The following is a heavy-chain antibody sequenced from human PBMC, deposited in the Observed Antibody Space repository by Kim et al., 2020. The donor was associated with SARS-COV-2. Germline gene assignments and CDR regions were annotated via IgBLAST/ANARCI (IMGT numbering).Heavy chain of an antibody. CDR1: GFTFSSYG. J-gene: IGHJ6*04. Sequence: GGSLRLSCAASGFTFSSYGMHWVRQAPGKGLEWVAVISYDGSNKYYADSVKGRFTISRDNSKNTLYLQMNRLRAEDTAVYYCAKVPTEVQWLLRYDYYYYGMDVWGKGTTVTVSS. CDR2: ISYDGSNK. D-gene: IGHD3-22*01. V-gene: IGHV3-30*18. CDR3: AKVPTEVQWLLRYDYYYYGMDV.